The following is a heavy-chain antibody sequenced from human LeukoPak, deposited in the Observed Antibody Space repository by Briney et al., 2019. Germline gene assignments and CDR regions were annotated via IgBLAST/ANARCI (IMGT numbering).Heavy chain of an antibody. CDR3: ARKYCSSTSCYGMDV. Sequence: GGSLRLSCAASGFTFSSYVMSWVRQAPGKGLEWVSAISGSGGSTYYADSVKGRFTISRDNSKNTLYLQMNSLRAEDTAVYYCARKYCSSTSCYGMDVWGQGTTVTVSS. J-gene: IGHJ6*01. CDR2: ISGSGGST. D-gene: IGHD2-2*01. CDR1: GFTFSSYV. V-gene: IGHV3-23*01.